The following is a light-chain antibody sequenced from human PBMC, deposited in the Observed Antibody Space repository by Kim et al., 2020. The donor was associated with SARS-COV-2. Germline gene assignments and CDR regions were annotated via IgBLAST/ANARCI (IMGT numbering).Light chain of an antibody. CDR1: QSVTSD. CDR3: QQRHAWPVT. CDR2: DAS. J-gene: IGKJ5*01. Sequence: PGERATLSCRASQSVTSDLAWYQQKSGQAPRLLIYDASNRATGVPARFSGSGSGTDFSLTISSLEPEDFAVYYCQQRHAWPVTFGQGTRLEIK. V-gene: IGKV3-11*01.